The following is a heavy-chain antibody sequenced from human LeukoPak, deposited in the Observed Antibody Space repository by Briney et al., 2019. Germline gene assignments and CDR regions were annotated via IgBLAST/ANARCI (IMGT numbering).Heavy chain of an antibody. CDR2: IDQDGSEK. Sequence: GGSLRLSCAASGFTFSNYWMNWVRQAPGKGLEWVANIDQDGSEKHFVDSVKGRFTISRDNAKNSVFLEMNSLRAEDTAVYYCARGTNEYPGSDYWGQGTLVTVSP. D-gene: IGHD1-14*01. J-gene: IGHJ4*02. CDR3: ARGTNEYPGSDY. V-gene: IGHV3-7*01. CDR1: GFTFSNYW.